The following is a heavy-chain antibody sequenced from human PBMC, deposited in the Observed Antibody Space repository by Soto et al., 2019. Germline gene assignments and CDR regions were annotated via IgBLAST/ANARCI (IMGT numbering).Heavy chain of an antibody. V-gene: IGHV3-15*07. D-gene: IGHD3-10*01. J-gene: IGHJ6*03. CDR3: ARGKRQGSGSYYGYYYYYMDV. Sequence: GGSLRLSCAASGLTFSNAWMNWVRQAPGKGLEWVGRIKSKTDGGTTDYAAPVKGRFTISRDDSKNTLYLQMNSLRAEDTALYHCARGKRQGSGSYYGYYYYYMDVWGKGTTVTVSS. CDR1: GLTFSNAW. CDR2: IKSKTDGGTT.